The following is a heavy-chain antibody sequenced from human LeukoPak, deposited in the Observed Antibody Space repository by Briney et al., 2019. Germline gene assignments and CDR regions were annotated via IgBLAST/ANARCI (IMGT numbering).Heavy chain of an antibody. D-gene: IGHD6-13*01. CDR1: GFTFSSYG. J-gene: IGHJ6*02. Sequence: GRSLRLSCAASGFTFSSYGMHWVRQAPGKGLEWVAVISYDGSNKYYADSVKGRFTISRDNSKSTLYLQMNSLRAEDTAVYYCARAGSSTKRYYYGMDVWGQGTTVTVSS. CDR2: ISYDGSNK. CDR3: ARAGSSTKRYYYGMDV. V-gene: IGHV3-30*03.